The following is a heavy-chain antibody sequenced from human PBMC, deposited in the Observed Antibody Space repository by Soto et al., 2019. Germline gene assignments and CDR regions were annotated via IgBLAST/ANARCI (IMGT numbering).Heavy chain of an antibody. CDR2: ICYRGST. CDR1: RGSISRGSYY. CDR3: ARGRYSYGSFDY. Sequence: SETLSLTCTVSRGSISRGSYYWSRIRQHAGKGLEWIGYICYRGSTYYNPSLKSRVTISVDTSKKQFSLKLSSVTAADTAVYYCARGRYSYGSFDYWGQGTLVTVSS. V-gene: IGHV4-31*03. J-gene: IGHJ4*02. D-gene: IGHD5-18*01.